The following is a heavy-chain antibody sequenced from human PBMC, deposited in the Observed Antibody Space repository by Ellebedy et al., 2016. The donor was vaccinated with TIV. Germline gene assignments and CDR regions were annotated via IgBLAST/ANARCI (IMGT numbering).Heavy chain of an antibody. Sequence: SVKVSCKASGGIFRSNAFSWVRQAPGQGLEWMGGIVAVFGTTTYAQKFQGRVTITADESTSTVYMELSSLTADDTTAYYCARYSGYHFRGNYFDYWGQGTLVTVSS. CDR3: ARYSGYHFRGNYFDY. D-gene: IGHD5-12*01. J-gene: IGHJ4*02. CDR2: IVAVFGTT. V-gene: IGHV1-69*13. CDR1: GGIFRSNA.